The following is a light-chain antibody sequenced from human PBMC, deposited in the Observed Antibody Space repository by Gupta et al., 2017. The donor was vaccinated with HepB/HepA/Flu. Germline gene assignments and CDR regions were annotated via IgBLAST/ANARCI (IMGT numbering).Light chain of an antibody. Sequence: PSTLSPSVGDRVTITCRASQSISSWLAWYQQKPGKAPNLLIYKASSLESGIPSRFSGSGSGTEFTLTISSLQPDDFATYYCQQYNSYPWTFGQGTKVEIK. J-gene: IGKJ1*01. V-gene: IGKV1-5*03. CDR1: QSISSW. CDR2: KAS. CDR3: QQYNSYPWT.